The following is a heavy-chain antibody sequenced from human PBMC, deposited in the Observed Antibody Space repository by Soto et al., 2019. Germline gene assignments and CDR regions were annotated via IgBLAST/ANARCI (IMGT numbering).Heavy chain of an antibody. Sequence: SETLSLTCTVSGGSISSGDYYWSWIRQPPGKGLEWIGYIHYSGSTYYNPSLKSRVTISVDTSKNQFSLKLNSVTAADTAVYYCARDPRGIAAAGTSEVYWGQGTLVTVSS. CDR1: GGSISSGDYY. D-gene: IGHD6-13*01. CDR3: ARDPRGIAAAGTSEVY. J-gene: IGHJ4*02. V-gene: IGHV4-30-4*01. CDR2: IHYSGST.